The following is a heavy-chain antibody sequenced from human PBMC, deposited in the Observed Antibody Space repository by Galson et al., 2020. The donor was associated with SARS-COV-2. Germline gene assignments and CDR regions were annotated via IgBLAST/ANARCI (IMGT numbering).Heavy chain of an antibody. V-gene: IGHV6-1*01. CDR3: ARGRVLVVSDYFDY. D-gene: IGHD2-15*01. J-gene: IGHJ4*02. CDR2: TYYMSKWST. CDR1: GDRVSSDSAA. Sequence: SQTLSLTRAIPGDRVSSDSAAWNWTRHSPSSCLEWLGWTYYMSKWSTHSAVSAESRITINPDTSKNQFYLQLNSVTTEDTAVYYCARGRVLVVSDYFDYWGQGTLVTVSS.